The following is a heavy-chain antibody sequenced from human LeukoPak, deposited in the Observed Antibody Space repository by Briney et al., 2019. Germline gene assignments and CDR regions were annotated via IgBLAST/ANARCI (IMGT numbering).Heavy chain of an antibody. D-gene: IGHD1-1*01. CDR1: GGSISSYY. CDR2: SYHRGRA. CDR3: ARDRELGY. J-gene: IGHJ4*02. V-gene: IGHV4-59*01. Sequence: SETLSLTCTVSGGSISSYYWGWIRQSPAKGLEWIGWSYHRGRASYNPSLKSRVAILVDTFKNQFSLKLTSVTAADTAVYYCARDRELGYWGQGTLVIVSS.